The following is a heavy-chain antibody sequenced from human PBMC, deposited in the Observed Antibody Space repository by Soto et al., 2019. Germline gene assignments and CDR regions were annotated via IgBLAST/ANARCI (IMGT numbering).Heavy chain of an antibody. CDR3: ARDGHSSSWYYYGMDV. CDR1: GGPIISGGYY. J-gene: IGHJ6*02. CDR2: IYYSGST. V-gene: IGHV4-31*03. Sequence: SETLSLTCTVSGGPIISGGYYWSWIRQHPGKGLEWIGYIYYSGSTYYNPSLKSRVTISVDTSKNQFSLKLSSVTAADTAVYYCARDGHSSSWYYYGMDVWGQGTTVTVSS. D-gene: IGHD6-6*01.